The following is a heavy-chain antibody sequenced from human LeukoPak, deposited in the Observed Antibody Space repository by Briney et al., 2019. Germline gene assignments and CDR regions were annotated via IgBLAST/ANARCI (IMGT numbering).Heavy chain of an antibody. Sequence: GGSLRLSCTVSGFSFSGHWMHWARQLPGKGLVWVSRISPTGSTTSYADSVKGRFTVSRDNAKNTLYLQVNNLRAEDTAVYYCARGPNSNWSGLDFWGQGTLLTVSS. J-gene: IGHJ4*02. CDR1: GFSFSGHW. CDR3: ARGPNSNWSGLDF. CDR2: ISPTGSTT. V-gene: IGHV3-74*01. D-gene: IGHD6-6*01.